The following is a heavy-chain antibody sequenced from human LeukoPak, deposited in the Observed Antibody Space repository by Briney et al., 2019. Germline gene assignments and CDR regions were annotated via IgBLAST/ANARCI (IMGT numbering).Heavy chain of an antibody. V-gene: IGHV4-34*01. CDR3: ARTPQYCSSTSCDRPDSSSWPHYYYGMDV. J-gene: IGHJ6*02. Sequence: PSETLSLTCAVYGGSFSGYYWSWIRQPPGKGLEWIGEINHSGSTNYNPSLKSRVTISVDTSKNQFSPKLCSVTAADPAVYYCARTPQYCSSTSCDRPDSSSWPHYYYGMDVWGQGTTVTVSS. CDR1: GGSFSGYY. CDR2: INHSGST. D-gene: IGHD2-2*01.